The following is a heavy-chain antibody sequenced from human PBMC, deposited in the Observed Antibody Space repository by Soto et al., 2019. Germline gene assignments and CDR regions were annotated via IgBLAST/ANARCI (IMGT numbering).Heavy chain of an antibody. CDR2: IYYTGST. CDR1: GGSINNHY. J-gene: IGHJ4*02. Sequence: QVHLQESGPGLVKPSETLSLTCTVSGGSINNHYWSWIRQPPGKGLEWIGYIYYTGSTNNNPSLKSRVTMSVDTSKNQFSLNLTSLTAADTAIYYCARANWYSEYWGQGTLITVSS. D-gene: IGHD7-27*01. V-gene: IGHV4-59*11. CDR3: ARANWYSEY.